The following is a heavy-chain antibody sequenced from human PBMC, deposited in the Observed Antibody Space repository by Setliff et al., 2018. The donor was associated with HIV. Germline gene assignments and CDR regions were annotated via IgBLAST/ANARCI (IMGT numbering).Heavy chain of an antibody. V-gene: IGHV3-23*01. Sequence: GGSLRLSCAASGFTFMNYAMSWVRQAPGKGLAWVSTISGSGGNTYYADSVKGRFTISRDNSKNTLYLQMNSLRAEDTAVYYCAKDHGSSWYYFDYWGQGTLVTVSS. CDR1: GFTFMNYA. CDR3: AKDHGSSWYYFDY. CDR2: ISGSGGNT. D-gene: IGHD6-13*01. J-gene: IGHJ4*02.